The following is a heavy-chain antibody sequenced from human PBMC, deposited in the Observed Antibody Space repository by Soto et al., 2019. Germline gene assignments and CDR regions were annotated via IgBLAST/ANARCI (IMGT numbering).Heavy chain of an antibody. CDR1: GGTYSSNA. CDR3: ARDDTDSSSWPPSPGY. CDR2: IIPIFGTA. J-gene: IGHJ4*02. V-gene: IGHV1-69*13. Sequence: SVKVTCTDSGGTYSSNASSWVRQAPGQGLEWMGGIIPIFGTANYAQKFQGRVTVTADESTSTAYMELSSLRSEDTAVYYCARDDTDSSSWPPSPGYWGQGTLVTVSS. D-gene: IGHD6-13*01.